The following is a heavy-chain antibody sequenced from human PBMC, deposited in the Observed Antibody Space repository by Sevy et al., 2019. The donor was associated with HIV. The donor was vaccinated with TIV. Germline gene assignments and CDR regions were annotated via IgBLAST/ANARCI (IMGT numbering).Heavy chain of an antibody. J-gene: IGHJ6*02. Sequence: LSLTCAASGFTFSSYSMNWVRQAPGKGLEWVSSISSSSSYIYYADSVKGRFTISRDNAKNSLYLQMNSLRAEDTAVYYCARELVDTAMPGGDYYYYGMDVWGQGTTVTVSS. CDR3: ARELVDTAMPGGDYYYYGMDV. CDR2: ISSSSSYI. V-gene: IGHV3-21*01. D-gene: IGHD5-18*01. CDR1: GFTFSSYS.